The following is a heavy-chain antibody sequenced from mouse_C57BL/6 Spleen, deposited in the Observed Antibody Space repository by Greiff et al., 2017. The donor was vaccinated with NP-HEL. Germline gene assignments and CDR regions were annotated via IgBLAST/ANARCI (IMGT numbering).Heavy chain of an antibody. J-gene: IGHJ3*01. CDR2: IYPGDGDT. D-gene: IGHD2-2*01. CDR1: GYAFSSYW. Sequence: VQLQQSGAELVKPGASVKISCKASGYAFSSYWMNWVKQRPGKGLEWIGQIYPGDGDTNYNGKFKGKATLTADKSSSTAYMQLSSLTSEDSAVYFCAREGYDGTWFAYWGQGTLVTVSA. CDR3: AREGYDGTWFAY. V-gene: IGHV1-80*01.